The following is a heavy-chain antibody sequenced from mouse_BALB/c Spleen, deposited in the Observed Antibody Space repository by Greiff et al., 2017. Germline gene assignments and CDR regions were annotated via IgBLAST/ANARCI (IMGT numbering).Heavy chain of an antibody. CDR3: ARATMPYYYAMDY. J-gene: IGHJ4*01. CDR2: ISSGGST. CDR1: GFTFSSYA. D-gene: IGHD2-1*01. Sequence: EVKLMESGGGLVKPGGSLKLSCAASGFTFSSYAMSWVRQTPEKRLEWVASISSGGSTYYPDSVKGRFTISRDNARNILYLQMSSLRSEDTAMYYCARATMPYYYAMDYWGQGTSVTVSS. V-gene: IGHV5-6-5*01.